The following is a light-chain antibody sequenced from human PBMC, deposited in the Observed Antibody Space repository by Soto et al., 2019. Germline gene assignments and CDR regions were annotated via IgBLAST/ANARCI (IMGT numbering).Light chain of an antibody. CDR2: AAS. V-gene: IGKV1-9*01. Sequence: IQLTQSPSSLSASVGDRVTITCRDSQGSSSHLAWYQQKPGKAPKLMIDAASTLQTGGPSRVSGSGSGTDVTLTRSSLRHEDFATYECQQVKRFPSTVGQGTRLEIK. CDR1: QGSSSH. J-gene: IGKJ5*01. CDR3: QQVKRFPST.